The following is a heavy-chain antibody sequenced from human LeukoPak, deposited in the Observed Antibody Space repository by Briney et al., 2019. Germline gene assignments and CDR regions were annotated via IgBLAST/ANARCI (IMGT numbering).Heavy chain of an antibody. CDR2: IWYDGSNK. D-gene: IGHD6-19*01. Sequence: GGSLRLSCAASGFTFSSYGIHWVRQAPGKGLEWVAVIWYDGSNKYYADAVKGRFTISRDNSKNTLYLQMSSLSAEDTAVYYCASEPPSGWYNANWFDPWGQGTLVTVSS. J-gene: IGHJ5*02. V-gene: IGHV3-33*01. CDR1: GFTFSSYG. CDR3: ASEPPSGWYNANWFDP.